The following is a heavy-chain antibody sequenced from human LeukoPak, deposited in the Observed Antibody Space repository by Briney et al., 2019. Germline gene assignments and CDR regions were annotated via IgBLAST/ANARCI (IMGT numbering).Heavy chain of an antibody. J-gene: IGHJ3*02. CDR1: GGTFSSYA. CDR2: IIPIFGTA. D-gene: IGHD3-22*01. V-gene: IGHV1-69*05. CDR3: ARAFTDRPPDYDSSGYADAFDI. Sequence: GASVKVSCKASGGTFSSYAISWVRQAPGQGLEWMGGIIPIFGTANYAQKFQGRVTITTDESTSTAYMELSSLRSEDTAVYYCARAFTDRPPDYDSSGYADAFDIWGQGTMVTVSP.